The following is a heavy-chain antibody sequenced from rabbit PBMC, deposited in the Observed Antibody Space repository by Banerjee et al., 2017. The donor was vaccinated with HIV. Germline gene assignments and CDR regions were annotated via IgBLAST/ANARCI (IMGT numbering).Heavy chain of an antibody. D-gene: IGHD1-1*01. CDR2: INAANDDNT. V-gene: IGHV1S40*01. Sequence: QSLEESGGDLVKPGASLTLTCTASGFSFSSNYYMCWVRQAPVTGLEWSACINAANDDNTCYASWAKGRFTISKTSPTTVTLQMTSLTVADTATYLCAGSLVDNANLWGPGTLVTVS. CDR1: GFSFSSNYY. J-gene: IGHJ4*01. CDR3: AGSLVDNANL.